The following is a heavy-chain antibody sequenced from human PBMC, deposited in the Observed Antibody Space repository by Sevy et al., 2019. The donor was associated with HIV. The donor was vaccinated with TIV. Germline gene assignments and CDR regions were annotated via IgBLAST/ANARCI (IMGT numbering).Heavy chain of an antibody. D-gene: IGHD3-10*01. J-gene: IGHJ3*02. Sequence: GGSLRLSCAASGFTFSDYYMSWIRQAPGKGLEWVSYISSSGTTIYYADSVKGRFTISRDNAKNSLYLQMNGLRAEDTAVYYCASWSDSGPLLWFGEGAFDIWGQGTMVTVSS. V-gene: IGHV3-11*01. CDR1: GFTFSDYY. CDR2: ISSSGTTI. CDR3: ASWSDSGPLLWFGEGAFDI.